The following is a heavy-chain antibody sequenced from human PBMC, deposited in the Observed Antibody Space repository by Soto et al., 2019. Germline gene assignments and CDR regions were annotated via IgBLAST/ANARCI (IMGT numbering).Heavy chain of an antibody. Sequence: QDQLMQSGAEVTKPGSSVKVSCKASGGTFSSPTFSWVRQSPGQGLEWMGRIIPSLGTATYAQKFQGRVTITADESASTVYIELNRPASEDTAVYSCARHGFGDYWYFDLWGRGTLVTVSS. CDR2: IIPSLGTA. CDR1: GGTFSSPT. V-gene: IGHV1-69*08. J-gene: IGHJ2*01. D-gene: IGHD4-17*01. CDR3: ARHGFGDYWYFDL.